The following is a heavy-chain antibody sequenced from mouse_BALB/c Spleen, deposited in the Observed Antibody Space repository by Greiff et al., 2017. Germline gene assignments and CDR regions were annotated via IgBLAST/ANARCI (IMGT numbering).Heavy chain of an antibody. D-gene: IGHD2-4*01. CDR2: ISSGGSYT. Sequence: EVKLVESGGGLVKPGGSLKLSCAASGFTFSSYTMSWVRQTPEKRLEWVATISSGGSYTYYPDSVKGRFTISRDNAKNTLYLQMSSLKSEDTAMYYCTREYDYDGGSWYFDVWGAGTTVTVSS. CDR1: GFTFSSYT. CDR3: TREYDYDGGSWYFDV. V-gene: IGHV5-6-4*01. J-gene: IGHJ1*01.